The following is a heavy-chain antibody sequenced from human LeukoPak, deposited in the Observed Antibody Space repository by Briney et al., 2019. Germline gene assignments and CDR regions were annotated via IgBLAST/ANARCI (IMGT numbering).Heavy chain of an antibody. CDR2: ISTSGSTI. Sequence: GGSLRLSCKASGFTFSDYYMSWIRQAPGKGLEWVGLISTSGSTINYAHSVKGRFTITRDKAKNSLYLQMNRLRAKDTAVYYCARMNDSGSRSSLAFDIWGQGTMVTVSS. J-gene: IGHJ3*02. CDR1: GFTFSDYY. CDR3: ARMNDSGSRSSLAFDI. V-gene: IGHV3-11*01. D-gene: IGHD6-13*01.